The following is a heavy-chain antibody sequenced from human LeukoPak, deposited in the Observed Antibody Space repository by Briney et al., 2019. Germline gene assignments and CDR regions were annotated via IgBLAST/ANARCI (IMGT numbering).Heavy chain of an antibody. CDR2: IYYSGST. CDR3: ARVDENKQSGGMDV. J-gene: IGHJ6*02. D-gene: IGHD1/OR15-1a*01. V-gene: IGHV4-30-4*01. CDR1: GGSISSGDYY. Sequence: SETLSLTCTVSGGSISSGDYYWSWIRQPPGKGLELIGYIYYSGSTYYNPSLKSRVTISVDTSKNQFSLKLSSVTASDTAVYYCARVDENKQSGGMDVWGQGTTVTVSS.